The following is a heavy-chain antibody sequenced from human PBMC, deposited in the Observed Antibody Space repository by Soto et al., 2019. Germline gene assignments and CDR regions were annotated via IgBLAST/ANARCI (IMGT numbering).Heavy chain of an antibody. J-gene: IGHJ4*02. CDR2: ISGSGTTA. Sequence: PGGSLRLSCAASGFTFNTYAMAWVRQAPGRGLEWVSGISGSGTTAFYTDSVKGRFIISRDNSKNTLYMEMNGLRAEDSAVYLCAKGGQQHRPKFYFDSWGQGALVTVS. CDR1: GFTFNTYA. V-gene: IGHV3-23*01. D-gene: IGHD6-13*01. CDR3: AKGGQQHRPKFYFDS.